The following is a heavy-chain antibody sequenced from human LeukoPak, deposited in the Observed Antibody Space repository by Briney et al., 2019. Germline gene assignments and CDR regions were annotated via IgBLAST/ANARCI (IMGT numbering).Heavy chain of an antibody. V-gene: IGHV4-34*01. CDR2: INHSGIT. CDR1: GGSFSGYY. D-gene: IGHD3-10*01. J-gene: IGHJ3*02. Sequence: SETLSLTCAVYGGSFSGYYWSWIRQPPGKGLEWIAEINHSGITNYNPSLKGRVTVSVDTSKNQFSLNLSFVTAADTAVYYCARVGLYGSGSYAAFDIWGQGTLVTVSS. CDR3: ARVGLYGSGSYAAFDI.